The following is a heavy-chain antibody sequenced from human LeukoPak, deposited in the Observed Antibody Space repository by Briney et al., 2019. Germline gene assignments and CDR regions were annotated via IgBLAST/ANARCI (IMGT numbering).Heavy chain of an antibody. J-gene: IGHJ4*02. V-gene: IGHV3-13*01. D-gene: IGHD5-18*01. CDR3: VREARGYHYTYFDY. CDR1: GLTLGGHD. CDR2: VSSGHHA. Sequence: GGSLRLSCTASGLTLGGHDMHWVRHTTGEGLERVAAVSSGHHAFYAGSVKGRFTVSREDAKNSLYLQMNSLRAGDTAVYYCVREARGYHYTYFDYWGQGSLVTVSS.